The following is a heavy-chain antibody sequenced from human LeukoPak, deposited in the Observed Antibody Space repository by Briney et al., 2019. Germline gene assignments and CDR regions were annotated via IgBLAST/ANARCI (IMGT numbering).Heavy chain of an antibody. D-gene: IGHD3-10*01. J-gene: IGHJ4*02. CDR3: AKAPSYYYGSGSFDY. V-gene: IGHV3-74*01. Sequence: GGSLRLSCAASGFTFSSYWMHWVRQAPGKGLVWVSRIDSYGSSTSFADSVKGRFTISRDNSKNTLYLQMNSLRAEDTAVYYCAKAPSYYYGSGSFDYWGQGTLVTVSS. CDR2: IDSYGSST. CDR1: GFTFSSYW.